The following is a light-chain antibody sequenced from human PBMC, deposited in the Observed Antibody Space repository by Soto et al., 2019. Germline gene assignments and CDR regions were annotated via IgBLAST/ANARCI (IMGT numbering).Light chain of an antibody. V-gene: IGLV2-14*01. J-gene: IGLJ3*02. CDR2: EVT. CDR3: CSYTSSSTWV. Sequence: QSALTQPASVSGSPGQSITISCTGTSSDVGGYNYVSWYQQYPGKAPKLIIFEVTYRPSGVSHRFSASKSGNTASLTISGLQTEDEADYYCCSYTSSSTWVFGGGTKLTVL. CDR1: SSDVGGYNY.